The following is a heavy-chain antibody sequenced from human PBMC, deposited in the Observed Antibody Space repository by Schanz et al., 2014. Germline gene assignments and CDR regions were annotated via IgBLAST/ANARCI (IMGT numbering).Heavy chain of an antibody. CDR1: GCTFSSYS. Sequence: QVQLVQSEAEVKKPGSSVKVSCKASGCTFSSYSISWVRQAPGQGLEWMGRVIPILGVTHYAQKFQGRVTITADKSTTTAYMELNSLRSEDTAVYYCAREVGLYDRGWFDPWGQGTLVTVSS. J-gene: IGHJ5*02. CDR2: VIPILGVT. D-gene: IGHD3-22*01. V-gene: IGHV1-69*04. CDR3: AREVGLYDRGWFDP.